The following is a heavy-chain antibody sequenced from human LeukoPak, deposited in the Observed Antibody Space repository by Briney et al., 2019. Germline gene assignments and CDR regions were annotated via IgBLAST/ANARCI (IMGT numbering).Heavy chain of an antibody. V-gene: IGHV4-59*01. D-gene: IGHD1-1*01. CDR1: GGSISTYY. CDR2: IYYSGST. Sequence: KPSETLSLTCSVSGGSISTYYWSWIRQPPGKGLEWIGYIYYSGSTNYNPSLRSRVTTSVDTSKNQFSLKLTSVTAADTAVYYCARAQLNLLVDFGMDVWGQGPTVIV. J-gene: IGHJ6*02. CDR3: ARAQLNLLVDFGMDV.